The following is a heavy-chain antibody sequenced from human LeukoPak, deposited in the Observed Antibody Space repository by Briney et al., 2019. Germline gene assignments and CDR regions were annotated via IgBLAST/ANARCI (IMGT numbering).Heavy chain of an antibody. J-gene: IGHJ4*02. D-gene: IGHD3-10*01. CDR2: ISGSGAST. V-gene: IGHV3-23*01. CDR3: ARDGGATSLDY. Sequence: PGGSLRLSCAASGFTFSTYAMSWVRQAPGKGLEWVSTISGSGASTYYADSVKGRFTISRDNFKNTMYLQMNSLRAEDTAVYYCARDGGATSLDYWGQGTLATVSS. CDR1: GFTFSTYA.